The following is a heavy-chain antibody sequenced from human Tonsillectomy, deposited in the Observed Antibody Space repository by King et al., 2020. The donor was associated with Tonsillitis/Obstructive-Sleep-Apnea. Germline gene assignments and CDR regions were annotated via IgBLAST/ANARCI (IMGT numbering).Heavy chain of an antibody. CDR1: GYSFTNYW. CDR2: IYPGDSDT. J-gene: IGHJ4*02. V-gene: IGHV5-51*01. CDR3: ARRMGGDNYGYGH. Sequence: EVQLVESGTEVRKPGESLKISCKASGYSFTNYWIGWVRQMPGKGLEYMGIIYPGDSDTRYSPSFQGQVTISADKSISTAYLQWSSLKASDTAIYYCARRMGGDNYGYGHWGQGTLVTVSS. D-gene: IGHD5-18*01.